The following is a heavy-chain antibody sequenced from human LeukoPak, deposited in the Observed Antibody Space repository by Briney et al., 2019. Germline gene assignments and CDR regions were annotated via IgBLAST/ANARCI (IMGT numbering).Heavy chain of an antibody. CDR1: GYTFTSYD. CDR2: MNPNSGNT. V-gene: IGHV1-8*01. D-gene: IGHD3-3*01. CDR3: ARGKSAYYDFWSAPGFDP. J-gene: IGHJ5*02. Sequence: ASVKVSCKASGYTFTSYDINWVRQATGQGLEWMGWMNPNSGNTGYAQKFQGRVTMARNTSISTAYMELSSLRSEDTAVYYCARGKSAYYDFWSAPGFDPWGQGTLVTVSP.